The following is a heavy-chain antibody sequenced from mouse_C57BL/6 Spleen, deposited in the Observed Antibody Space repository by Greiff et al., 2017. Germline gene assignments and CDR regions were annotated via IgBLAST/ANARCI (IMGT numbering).Heavy chain of an antibody. V-gene: IGHV1-59*01. CDR1: GYTFTSYW. D-gene: IGHD2-4*01. CDR2: IDPSDSYT. J-gene: IGHJ3*01. Sequence: QVQLQQPGAELVRPGTSVKLSCKASGYTFTSYWMHWVKQRPGQGLEWIGVIDPSDSYTNYNQKFKSKATLTVDTSSSTAYMQLSSLTSEDSAVYYCAYDYDGAWFAYWGQGTLVTVSA. CDR3: AYDYDGAWFAY.